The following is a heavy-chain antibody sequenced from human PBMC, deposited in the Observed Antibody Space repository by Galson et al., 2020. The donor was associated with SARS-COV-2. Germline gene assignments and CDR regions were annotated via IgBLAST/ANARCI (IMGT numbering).Heavy chain of an antibody. V-gene: IGHV3-30*01. CDR3: ARGGGDGDYMDV. Sequence: GESLKISCAASGFTFSSYAMHWVRQAPGKGLEWVAVISYDGSNKYYADSVKGRFTISRDNSKNTLYLQMNSLRAEDTAVYYCARGGGDGDYMDVWGKGTTVTVSS. D-gene: IGHD2-21*01. J-gene: IGHJ6*03. CDR1: GFTFSSYA. CDR2: ISYDGSNK.